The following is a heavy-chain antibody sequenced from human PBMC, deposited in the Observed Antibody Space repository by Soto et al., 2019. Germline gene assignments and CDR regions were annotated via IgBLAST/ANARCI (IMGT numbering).Heavy chain of an antibody. V-gene: IGHV1-69*01. CDR1: GGTFNTFA. CDR2: IIPIFETA. CDR3: ATSTSSSWQNDY. Sequence: QVQLEQSGAEVKKPGSSVKVSCKASGGTFNTFAISWVRQAPGQGLEWIGGIIPIFETANYAQRLQDRLTITADESTRTAYMELSRLTSDDTAIYLCATSTSSSWQNDYWGLGTLVVVSS. J-gene: IGHJ4*02. D-gene: IGHD6-13*01.